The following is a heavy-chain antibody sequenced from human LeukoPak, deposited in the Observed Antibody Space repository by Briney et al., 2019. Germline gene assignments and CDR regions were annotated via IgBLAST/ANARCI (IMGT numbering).Heavy chain of an antibody. CDR2: ISGSGGST. CDR3: AKLTSGSGSSALFDY. V-gene: IGHV3-23*01. CDR1: GFTFSSYA. D-gene: IGHD3-10*01. J-gene: IGHJ4*02. Sequence: GGSLRLSCAASGFTFSSYAMSWVRQAPGKGLEWVSAISGSGGSTYYADSVKGRFTISRDNSKNALYLQMNSLRAEHTAVYYCAKLTSGSGSSALFDYWGQGTLVTVSS.